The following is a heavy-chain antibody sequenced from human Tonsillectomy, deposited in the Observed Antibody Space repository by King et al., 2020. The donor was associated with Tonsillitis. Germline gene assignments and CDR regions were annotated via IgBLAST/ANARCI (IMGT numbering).Heavy chain of an antibody. CDR2: IYTSGST. Sequence: QLQESGPGLVKPSQTLSLTCTVSGGSISSGSYYWSWIRQPAGKGLEWIGRIYTSGSTNYNPSLKSRVTMSVDTSKNQFSLKLSSVTAADTAVYYCARVGEYCSSTSCSDYYYYYMDVWGKGTTVTVSS. CDR3: ARVGEYCSSTSCSDYYYYYMDV. D-gene: IGHD2-2*01. CDR1: GGSISSGSYY. J-gene: IGHJ6*03. V-gene: IGHV4-61*02.